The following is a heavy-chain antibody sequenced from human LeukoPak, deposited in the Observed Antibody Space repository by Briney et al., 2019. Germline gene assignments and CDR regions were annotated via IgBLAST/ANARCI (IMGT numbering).Heavy chain of an antibody. Sequence: GGSLRLSCAASGFTFSSYSMNWVRQAPGKGLEWVSSISSSSSSYIYYADSVKGRFTISRDNAKNSLYLQMNSLRAEDTAVYYCARKVNDYGASINWGQGTLVTVSS. CDR2: ISSSSSSYI. CDR3: ARKVNDYGASIN. J-gene: IGHJ4*02. V-gene: IGHV3-21*01. CDR1: GFTFSSYS. D-gene: IGHD4-17*01.